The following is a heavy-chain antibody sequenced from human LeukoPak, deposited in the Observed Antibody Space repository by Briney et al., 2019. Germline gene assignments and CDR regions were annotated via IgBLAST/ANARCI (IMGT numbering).Heavy chain of an antibody. CDR2: IIPIFGTA. CDR3: ARGTYYYGSGSYSSFDY. V-gene: IGHV1-69*13. CDR1: GGTFSSYA. Sequence: SVKVSCKASGGTFSSYAISWVRQAPGQGLEWMGGIIPIFGTANYAQKFQGRVTITADESTSTAYMELSSLRSEDTAVYYCARGTYYYGSGSYSSFDYWGQGTLVTVSS. J-gene: IGHJ4*02. D-gene: IGHD3-10*01.